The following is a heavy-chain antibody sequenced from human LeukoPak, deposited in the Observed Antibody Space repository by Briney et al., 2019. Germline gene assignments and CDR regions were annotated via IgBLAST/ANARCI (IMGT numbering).Heavy chain of an antibody. CDR1: GGSFSGYY. CDR2: INHSGST. D-gene: IGHD6-13*01. CDR3: ARGAHFLRSSSLWTRPLDY. Sequence: PSETLSLTCAVYGGSFSGYYWSWIRQPPGKGLEWIGEINHSGSTNYNPPLKSRVTISVDTSKNQFSLKLSSVTAADTAVYYCARGAHFLRSSSLWTRPLDYWGQGTLVTVSS. V-gene: IGHV4-34*01. J-gene: IGHJ4*02.